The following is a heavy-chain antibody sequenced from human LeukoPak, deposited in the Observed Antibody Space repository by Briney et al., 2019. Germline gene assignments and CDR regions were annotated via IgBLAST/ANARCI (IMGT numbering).Heavy chain of an antibody. V-gene: IGHV4-59*01. CDR2: IYYSGST. CDR1: GGSISSYY. D-gene: IGHD3-10*01. CDR3: ARSLYYYGSDSFDI. J-gene: IGHJ3*02. Sequence: SETLSLTCTVSGGSISSYYWSWLRQPPGKGLEWIGYIYYSGSTNYNPSLKSRVTISVDTSKNQFSLKLSSVTAADTAVYYCARSLYYYGSDSFDIWGQGTMATVSS.